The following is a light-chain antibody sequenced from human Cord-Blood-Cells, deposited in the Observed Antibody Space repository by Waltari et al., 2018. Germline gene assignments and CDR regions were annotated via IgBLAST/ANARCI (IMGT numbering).Light chain of an antibody. J-gene: IGKJ3*01. CDR1: KSISSY. CDR2: AAS. CDR3: QQSYSTPRT. Sequence: DIQMTQSPSSLSASVGDRVTITCRASKSISSYLNWDQQKPGKAPKLLLYAASSLQSGVPSRFSGSGSGTDFTLTISSLQPEDFATYYCQQSYSTPRTFGPGTKVDIK. V-gene: IGKV1-39*01.